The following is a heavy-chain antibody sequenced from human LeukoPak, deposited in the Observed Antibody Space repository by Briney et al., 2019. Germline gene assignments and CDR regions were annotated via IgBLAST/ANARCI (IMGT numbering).Heavy chain of an antibody. V-gene: IGHV4-4*02. Sequence: ESLRLSCAASGFTFSSYAMHWVRQAPGKGREWIGETWHSGSSTNYNPPLKSRVTISVDKPKSQFSLKLTSVTAADTAIYYCARGNEYTWWQWSQGTLVTVSS. J-gene: IGHJ4*02. CDR1: GFTFSSYA. CDR3: ARGNEYTWWQ. CDR2: TWHSGSST. D-gene: IGHD2-15*01.